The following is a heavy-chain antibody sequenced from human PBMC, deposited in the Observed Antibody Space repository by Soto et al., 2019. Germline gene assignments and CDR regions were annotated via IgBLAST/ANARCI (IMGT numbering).Heavy chain of an antibody. Sequence: QMLGSGGGLVQPGGSLRLSCTASGFTFSSYAMNWVRQAPGKGLEWVSSITSEGTTTFYADSVNGRFTISRDNFKSTLFLQMNSLRAEDTALYYCAKDQRPSSGGVIAYYDSWGQGSLVTVSS. CDR3: AKDQRPSSGGVIAYYDS. V-gene: IGHV3-23*01. CDR2: ITSEGTTT. J-gene: IGHJ4*02. D-gene: IGHD3-16*02. CDR1: GFTFSSYA.